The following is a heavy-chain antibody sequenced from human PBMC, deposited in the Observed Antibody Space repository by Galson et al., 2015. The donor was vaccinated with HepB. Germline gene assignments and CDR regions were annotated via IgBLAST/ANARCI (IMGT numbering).Heavy chain of an antibody. CDR1: GFTFSSFT. Sequence: SLRLSCAASGFTFSSFTMHWVRQAPGKGLEWVSSISSSSYIYYADSVKGRFTISRDNAKNSLYLQMNSLRAEDTAVYYCARDPPRVPAAGYYYYGMDVWGQGTTVTVSS. D-gene: IGHD2-2*01. V-gene: IGHV3-21*01. J-gene: IGHJ6*02. CDR2: ISSSSYI. CDR3: ARDPPRVPAAGYYYYGMDV.